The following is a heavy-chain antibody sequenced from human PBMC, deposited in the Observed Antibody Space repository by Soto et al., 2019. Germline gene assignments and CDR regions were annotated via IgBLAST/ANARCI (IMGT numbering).Heavy chain of an antibody. CDR1: GVSISNSY. CDR2: IWNSGTT. V-gene: IGHV4-4*09. Sequence: QVQLQESGPGLVKPSETMSLTCTVSGVSISNSYCSWVRQPPGKKLEWIGHIWNSGTTDYNPSLRVRVTMSVDTAKKQVSLRLSPVTATGTAVYYCARGGGSYTTGWYNDYWGQGTLVTVSS. D-gene: IGHD6-19*01. CDR3: ARGGGSYTTGWYNDY. J-gene: IGHJ4*02.